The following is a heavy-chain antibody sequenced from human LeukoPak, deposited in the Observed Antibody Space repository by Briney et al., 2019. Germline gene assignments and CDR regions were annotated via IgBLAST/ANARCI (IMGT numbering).Heavy chain of an antibody. Sequence: PGGSLRLSCAASGFTFSNYWMSWVRQAPGKGLEWVANIKQEGSEKYHVDSVKGRFTISRDNAKNSLYLQMNSLRAEDTAVYYCAKLSDSSGYYSYFDYWGQGTLVTVSS. D-gene: IGHD3-22*01. V-gene: IGHV3-7*03. CDR2: IKQEGSEK. CDR1: GFTFSNYW. J-gene: IGHJ4*02. CDR3: AKLSDSSGYYSYFDY.